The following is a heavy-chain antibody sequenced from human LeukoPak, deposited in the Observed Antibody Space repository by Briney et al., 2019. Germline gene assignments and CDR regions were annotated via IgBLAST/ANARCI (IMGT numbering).Heavy chain of an antibody. V-gene: IGHV3-30*04. CDR1: GFTFSSYA. CDR2: ISYDGSNK. J-gene: IGHJ4*02. Sequence: GGSLRLSCAASGFTFSSYAMHWVRQAPGKGLEWVAFISYDGSNKYYADSVKGRFTISRDNSKNTLYLQMNSLRAEDTAVYYCAKESSGSSGGQGTLVTVSS. D-gene: IGHD1-26*01. CDR3: AKESSGSS.